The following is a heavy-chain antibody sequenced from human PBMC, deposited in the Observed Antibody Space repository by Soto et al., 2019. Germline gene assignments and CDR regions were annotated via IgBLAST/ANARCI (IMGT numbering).Heavy chain of an antibody. J-gene: IGHJ3*02. CDR3: AKGISFTLLRGVIVDAGGPNPFDI. V-gene: IGHV3-23*01. Sequence: EVNLLESGGGLVQPGESLRLSCIASGFIFSNYATNWVRQAPGKGLEWVSGISGSGVITYYADSVKGRFTISRDNSKNTLYLQMNSLRAEDSAVYYCAKGISFTLLRGVIVDAGGPNPFDIWGQGTMVTVSA. D-gene: IGHD3-10*01. CDR1: GFIFSNYA. CDR2: ISGSGVIT.